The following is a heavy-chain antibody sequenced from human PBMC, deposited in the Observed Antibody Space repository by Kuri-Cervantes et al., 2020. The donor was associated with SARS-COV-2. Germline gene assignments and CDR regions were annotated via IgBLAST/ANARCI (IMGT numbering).Heavy chain of an antibody. CDR3: ARGLTSYFDV. J-gene: IGHJ6*03. V-gene: IGHV1-69-2*01. Sequence: EVKLQQSGAELVRPGPSVKMSCKASGYTFTNYWIGWAKQRPGHGLEWIGDIYPGGGYTNYNEKFKGKATLTADKSSSTAYMQFGSLTSEDSAIYYCARGLTSYFDVWGTGTTVTVSS. CDR2: IYPGGGYT. CDR1: GYTFTNYW. D-gene: IGHD3-10*01.